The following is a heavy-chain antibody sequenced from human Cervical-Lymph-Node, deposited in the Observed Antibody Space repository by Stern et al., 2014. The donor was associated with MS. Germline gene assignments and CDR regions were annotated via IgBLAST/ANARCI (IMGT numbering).Heavy chain of an antibody. CDR2: IYTSGST. CDR3: AREARHLAAAEWEGAFDI. V-gene: IGHV4-4*07. CDR1: GGSISGYY. J-gene: IGHJ3*02. Sequence: VQLVESGPGLVKASETLSLTCTVSGGSISGYYCTWIRQPAGKGLEWIGRIYTSGSTNYNPSLKSRVTMSEDTSKNQFSLKLSSVTAADTAVYYCAREARHLAAAEWEGAFDIWGQGTMVAVSS. D-gene: IGHD6-13*01.